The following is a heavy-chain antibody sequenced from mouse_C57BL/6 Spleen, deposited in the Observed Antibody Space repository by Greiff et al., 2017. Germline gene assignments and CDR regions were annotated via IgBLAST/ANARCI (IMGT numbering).Heavy chain of an antibody. Sequence: VQLQQPGAELVKPGASVQLSCQASGYTFTSYWITWVKQRPGQGLEWIGDIYPGSGSTNYNEQFKSKAPLTVDTSSSTAYMQLISLTSEDSAVYYCARGGRGYAMDYWGQGTSVTVSS. V-gene: IGHV1-55*01. J-gene: IGHJ4*01. CDR3: ARGGRGYAMDY. CDR1: GYTFTSYW. D-gene: IGHD3-3*01. CDR2: IYPGSGST.